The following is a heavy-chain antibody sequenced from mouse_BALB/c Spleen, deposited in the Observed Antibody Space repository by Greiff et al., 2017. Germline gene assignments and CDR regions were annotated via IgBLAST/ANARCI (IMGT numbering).Heavy chain of an antibody. J-gene: IGHJ2*01. Sequence: DVKLQESGAELVKPGASVKLSCTASGFNIKDTYMPWVKQRPEQGLEWIGRIDPANGNTKYDPKFQGKATITADTSSNTAYLQLSSLTSEDTAVYYCASLLHPYGDYWGQGTTLTVSS. CDR2: IDPANGNT. V-gene: IGHV14-3*02. CDR3: ASLLHPYGDY. D-gene: IGHD1-1*01. CDR1: GFNIKDTY.